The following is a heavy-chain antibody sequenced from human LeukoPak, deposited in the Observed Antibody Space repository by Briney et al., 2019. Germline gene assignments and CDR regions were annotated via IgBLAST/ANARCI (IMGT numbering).Heavy chain of an antibody. D-gene: IGHD3-9*01. Sequence: GGSLRLSCAASGFTFSSYAMSWVRQAPGKGLEGVSAISGSGGSTYYADSVKGRFTISRDNSKNTLYLQMNSLRAEDTAVYYCAKDTLSTQLVRYFDWASYYFDYWGQGTLVTVSS. J-gene: IGHJ4*02. CDR3: AKDTLSTQLVRYFDWASYYFDY. V-gene: IGHV3-23*01. CDR1: GFTFSSYA. CDR2: ISGSGGST.